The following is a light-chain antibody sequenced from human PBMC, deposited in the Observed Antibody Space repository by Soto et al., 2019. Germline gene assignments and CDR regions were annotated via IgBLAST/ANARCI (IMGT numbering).Light chain of an antibody. CDR2: AAS. V-gene: IGKV1-6*01. CDR1: QDIRND. CDR3: LQDYNYPRT. Sequence: AIRMTQSPSSLSASVGDRVTITCRSSQDIRNDVVWFQQNPGKAPKLLIYAASTLQNGVLFRFSGSASGRDLNLTISSLQPEDFATYYCLQDYNYPRTFGQGTKVE. J-gene: IGKJ1*01.